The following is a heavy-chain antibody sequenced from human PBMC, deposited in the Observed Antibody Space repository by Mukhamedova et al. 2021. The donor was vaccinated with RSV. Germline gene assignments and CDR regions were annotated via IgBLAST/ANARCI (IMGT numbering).Heavy chain of an antibody. Sequence: QPAGKGLEWIGRIYTSGSTSYNPSLKSRVTMSVDTSKNQFSLKLSSVTAADTAVYYCARGGGTYYAKWFDPWGQGTRVTVPS. CDR3: ARGGGTYYAKWFDP. D-gene: IGHD3-10*01. J-gene: IGHJ5*02. CDR2: IYTSGST. V-gene: IGHV4-4*07.